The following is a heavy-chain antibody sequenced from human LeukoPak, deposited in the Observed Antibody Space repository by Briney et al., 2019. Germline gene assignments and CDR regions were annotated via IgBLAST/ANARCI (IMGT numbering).Heavy chain of an antibody. Sequence: SETLSLTCTVSGVSISTDNFYWGWIRQPPGKGLEWIGTFYHSGTTYYNPSLKSRLTISVDTSKNQFSLKLSSVTAADTSVYYCARHRESDFGYYYYMDVWGKGTTVTVSS. D-gene: IGHD4-17*01. V-gene: IGHV4-39*01. J-gene: IGHJ6*03. CDR3: ARHRESDFGYYYYMDV. CDR2: FYHSGTT. CDR1: GVSISTDNFY.